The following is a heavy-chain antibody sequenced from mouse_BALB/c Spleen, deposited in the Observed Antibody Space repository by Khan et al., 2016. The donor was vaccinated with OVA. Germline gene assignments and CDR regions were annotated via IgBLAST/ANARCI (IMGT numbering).Heavy chain of an antibody. Sequence: QIQLVQSGPELKKPGETAKISCTASGYTFTNYVMNWVNQAPGKGFKWMGWINTYTGEPTYSDDFKGRFALSLDTSASTAYLQINNLQNEDTATYIWARGNKDFAYRGQGTMLTVSS. J-gene: IGHJ2*01. D-gene: IGHD2-1*01. CDR2: INTYTGEP. CDR1: GYTFTNYV. V-gene: IGHV9-3-1*01. CDR3: ARGNKDFAY.